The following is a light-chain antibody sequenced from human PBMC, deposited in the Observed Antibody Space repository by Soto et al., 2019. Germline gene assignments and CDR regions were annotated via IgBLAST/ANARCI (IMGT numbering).Light chain of an antibody. J-gene: IGKJ4*01. CDR3: QQRSNRPLT. CDR2: DTS. V-gene: IGKV3-11*01. Sequence: EIVLTQSPATLSLSPGERATLSCRADQSVSNYLAWYQQKPGQAPRLLIYDTSNRATGIPARFSGSGSGTDFTLTISSLEPEDFAVYYCQQRSNRPLTFGGGTKVDIK. CDR1: QSVSNY.